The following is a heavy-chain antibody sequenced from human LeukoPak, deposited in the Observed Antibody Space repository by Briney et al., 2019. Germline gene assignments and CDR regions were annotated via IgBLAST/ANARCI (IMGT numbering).Heavy chain of an antibody. V-gene: IGHV3-74*01. J-gene: IGHJ4*02. CDR1: GFTFSSYW. CDR3: ARGRPHGNDY. D-gene: IGHD4-23*01. CDR2: INSDGSST. Sequence: GGSLRLSCAASGFTFSSYWMHWVRHVPGKGLVWVSRINSDGSSTTYADSVKGRFTISRDNAKNTLYLQMNSLRVEDTAVYYCARGRPHGNDYWGQGTLVTVSS.